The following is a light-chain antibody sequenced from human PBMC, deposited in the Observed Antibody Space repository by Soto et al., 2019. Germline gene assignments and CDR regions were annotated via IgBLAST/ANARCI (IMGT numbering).Light chain of an antibody. CDR3: QKANSFPRT. J-gene: IGKJ1*01. CDR2: AAS. CDR1: QGIGSW. V-gene: IGKV1D-12*01. Sequence: DIRMTQSPSSVSASVGDRVTITCRASQGIGSWLAWYQQIPWKAPKLLIYAASSLQSGVPSRFSGSGSGTDFTLTISSLQPEDFATYYCQKANSFPRTFGQGTKVEIK.